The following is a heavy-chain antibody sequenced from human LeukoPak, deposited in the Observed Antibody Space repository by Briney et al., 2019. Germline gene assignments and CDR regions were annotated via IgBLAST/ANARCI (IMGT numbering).Heavy chain of an antibody. V-gene: IGHV4-39*07. Sequence: PSETLSLTCTVSGGSISSSSYYWGWIRQPPGKGLEWIGSIYYSGSTYYNPSLKSRVTISVDTSKNQFSLKLSSVTAADTAVYYCARDAYYDFWGAYYTGGDYWGQGTLVTVSS. CDR1: GGSISSSSYY. CDR2: IYYSGST. J-gene: IGHJ4*02. CDR3: ARDAYYDFWGAYYTGGDY. D-gene: IGHD3-3*01.